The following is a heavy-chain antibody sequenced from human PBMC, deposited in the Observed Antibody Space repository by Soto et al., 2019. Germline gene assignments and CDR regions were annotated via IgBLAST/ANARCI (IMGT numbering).Heavy chain of an antibody. J-gene: IGHJ6*03. CDR2: IIPILGIA. D-gene: IGHD2-2*01. Sequence: SVKVSCKASGGTFSSYTISWVRQAPGQGLEWMGRIIPILGIANYAQKFQGRVTITADKSTSTAYMELSSLRSEDTAVYYCARDRGDIVVVPAAMIGDYYYYMDVWGKGTTVTVSS. CDR3: ARDRGDIVVVPAAMIGDYYYYMDV. CDR1: GGTFSSYT. V-gene: IGHV1-69*02.